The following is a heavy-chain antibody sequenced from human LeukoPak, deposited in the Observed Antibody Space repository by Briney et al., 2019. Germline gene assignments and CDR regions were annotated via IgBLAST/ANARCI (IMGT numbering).Heavy chain of an antibody. CDR3: ARITMVRGVIFDWYFDL. CDR2: INPSGGST. D-gene: IGHD3-10*01. CDR1: GDTFTSYY. Sequence: ASVKVSCKASGDTFTSYYINWVRQAPGQGLEWMGMINPSGGSTSYAQKFQGRVTMTRDMATSIAHMELRSLRSDDTAVYYCARITMVRGVIFDWYFDLWGRGTLVTVSS. V-gene: IGHV1-46*01. J-gene: IGHJ2*01.